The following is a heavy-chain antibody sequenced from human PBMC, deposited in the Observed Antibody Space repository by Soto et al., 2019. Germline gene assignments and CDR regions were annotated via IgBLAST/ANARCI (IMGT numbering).Heavy chain of an antibody. V-gene: IGHV1-69*01. CDR1: GGTFSSFA. CDR3: ARGDTHQLLRGWFDP. D-gene: IGHD2-2*01. Sequence: QVQLVQSGAEVKKPGSSVNVSCKASGGTFSSFAFSWVRQAPGQGLEWMGDIIPIFGRTHYAQKFQGRVMITADESTFTAYMELSSLTSDDTAVYYCARGDTHQLLRGWFDPWGQGTLVIVSS. CDR2: IIPIFGRT. J-gene: IGHJ5*02.